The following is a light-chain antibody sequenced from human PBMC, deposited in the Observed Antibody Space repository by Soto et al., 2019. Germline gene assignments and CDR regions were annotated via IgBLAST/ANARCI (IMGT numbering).Light chain of an antibody. J-gene: IGKJ1*01. V-gene: IGKV3-15*01. CDR1: QSVSSN. Sequence: EIVMTQSPDTLSVSPGERATLSCRASQSVSSNLAWYQQKPGQAPRLLIYGASTRATGIPARFSGSGSGTEITLTISSLQSEDFAVYYCQQYNTWPPWTFGQGTKVEIK. CDR2: GAS. CDR3: QQYNTWPPWT.